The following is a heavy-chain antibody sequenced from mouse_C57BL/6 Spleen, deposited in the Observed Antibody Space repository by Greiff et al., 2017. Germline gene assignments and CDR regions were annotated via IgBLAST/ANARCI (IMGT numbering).Heavy chain of an antibody. CDR3: ARRGIYEGSYFDV. CDR1: GYTFTSYW. V-gene: IGHV1-61*01. D-gene: IGHD1-1*01. CDR2: IYPSDSET. Sequence: QVQLQQPGAELVRPGSSVKLSCKASGYTFTSYWMDWVKQRPGQGLEWIGNIYPSDSETHYNQKFKDKATLTVDQSSSTAYLQLSSLTSEDSAVYYCARRGIYEGSYFDVWGTGTTVTVSS. J-gene: IGHJ1*03.